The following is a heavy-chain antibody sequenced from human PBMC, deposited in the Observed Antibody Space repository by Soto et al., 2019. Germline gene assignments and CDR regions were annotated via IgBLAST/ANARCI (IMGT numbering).Heavy chain of an antibody. CDR1: GFTFSSYA. J-gene: IGHJ4*02. Sequence: EVQLLESGGGLVQPGGSLRLSCAASGFTFSSYAISWVRQAPGKGLEWVSAISGSGGSTYYADSVKGRFTISRDNSKNTLYLQMNSLRAEDTAVYYCAKAAFWYDSSGYMYYFDYWGQGTLVTVSS. CDR2: ISGSGGST. V-gene: IGHV3-23*01. D-gene: IGHD3-22*01. CDR3: AKAAFWYDSSGYMYYFDY.